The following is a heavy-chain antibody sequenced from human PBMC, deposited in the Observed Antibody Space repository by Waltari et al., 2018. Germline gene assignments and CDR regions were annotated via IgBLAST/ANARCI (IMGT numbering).Heavy chain of an antibody. D-gene: IGHD1-26*01. Sequence: QVQLVQSGAEVKKPGASVKVSCKASGYTFTGYYMHWGRQAPGQGLEWMGRINPNSGGTNDAQKFQGRVTMTRDTSISTAYMELSRLRSDDTAVYYCAREGGDYYYYMDVWGKGTTVTVSS. CDR3: AREGGDYYYYMDV. J-gene: IGHJ6*03. CDR1: GYTFTGYY. V-gene: IGHV1-2*06. CDR2: INPNSGGT.